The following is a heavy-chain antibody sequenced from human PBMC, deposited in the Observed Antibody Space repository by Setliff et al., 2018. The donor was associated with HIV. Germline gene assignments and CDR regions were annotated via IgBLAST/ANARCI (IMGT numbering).Heavy chain of an antibody. Sequence: PSETLSLTCTVSGGSISSGDYFWSWIRQLPGTGLEWIGYIYYSGTTYYNPSLKSRLTISVATSKNQFSLRLSSVTAADTAVYYCATARADSSGSVGDYWGRGVLVTVSS. D-gene: IGHD3-22*01. CDR3: ATARADSSGSVGDY. J-gene: IGHJ4*02. CDR2: IYYSGTT. V-gene: IGHV4-31*03. CDR1: GGSISSGDYF.